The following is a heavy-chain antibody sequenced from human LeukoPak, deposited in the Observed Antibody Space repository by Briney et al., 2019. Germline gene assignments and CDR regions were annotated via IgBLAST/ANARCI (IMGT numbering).Heavy chain of an antibody. Sequence: SETLSLACTVSGGSISSYYRSWIRQPPGKGLEWIGYIYYSGSTNYNPSLKSRVTISVDTSKNQFSLKLSSVTAADTAVYYCARDRIYCSGGCCYYYGMDVWGQGTTVTVSS. CDR1: GGSISSYY. CDR2: IYYSGST. CDR3: ARDRIYCSGGCCYYYGMDV. J-gene: IGHJ6*02. D-gene: IGHD2-15*01. V-gene: IGHV4-59*01.